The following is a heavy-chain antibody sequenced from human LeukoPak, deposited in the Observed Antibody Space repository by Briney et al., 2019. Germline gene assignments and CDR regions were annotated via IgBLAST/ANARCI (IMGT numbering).Heavy chain of an antibody. D-gene: IGHD2-15*01. CDR3: ARMYCSGGSCYHPDRVDY. CDR1: GFTVSSNY. CDR2: IYSGGST. Sequence: GGSLRLSRAASGFTVSSNYMSWVRQAPGKGLEWVSVIYSGGSTYYADSVKGRFTISRDNSKNTLYLQMNSLRAEDTAVYYCARMYCSGGSCYHPDRVDYWGQGTLVTVSS. V-gene: IGHV3-53*01. J-gene: IGHJ4*02.